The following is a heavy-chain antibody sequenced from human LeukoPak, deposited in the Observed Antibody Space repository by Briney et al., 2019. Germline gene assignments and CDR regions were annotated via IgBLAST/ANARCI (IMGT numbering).Heavy chain of an antibody. CDR3: ARDRYYYDSSGYPIYCDY. CDR2: ISYDGSNK. D-gene: IGHD3-22*01. V-gene: IGHV3-30-3*01. CDR1: GFTFSSYA. J-gene: IGHJ4*02. Sequence: GGSLRLSCAASGFTFSSYAMHWVRQAPGKGLEWVAVISYDGSNKYYADSVKGRFTISRDNSKNTLYLQMNSLRAEDTAVYYCARDRYYYDSSGYPIYCDYWGQGTLVTVSS.